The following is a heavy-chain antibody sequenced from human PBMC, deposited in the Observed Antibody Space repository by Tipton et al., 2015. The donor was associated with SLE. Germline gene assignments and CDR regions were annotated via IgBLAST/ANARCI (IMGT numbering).Heavy chain of an antibody. Sequence: TLSLTCTVSGGSISSYYWSWIRQPPGKGLEWIGYVYYSGSTNYNPSLKSRVTISVDTSKNQFSLKLSSVTAADTAVYYCAREGLDRYYYYGMDVWSQGTTVTVSS. J-gene: IGHJ6*02. CDR3: AREGLDRYYYYGMDV. CDR2: VYYSGST. D-gene: IGHD6-19*01. V-gene: IGHV4-59*01. CDR1: GGSISSYY.